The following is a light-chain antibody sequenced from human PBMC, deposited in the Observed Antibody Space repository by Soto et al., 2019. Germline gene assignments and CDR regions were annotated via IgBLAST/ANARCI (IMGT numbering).Light chain of an antibody. J-gene: IGLJ1*01. CDR1: SSDIGRYNY. Sequence: QSALTQPPSASGSPGQSVTISCTGTSSDIGRYNYVSWYQQHPGKAPKLMIYEVTKRPSGVPDRFSGSKSGNTASLTVSGLHAEDEADYYCSSYAGSTLYVFGTGTKVTVL. CDR3: SSYAGSTLYV. CDR2: EVT. V-gene: IGLV2-8*01.